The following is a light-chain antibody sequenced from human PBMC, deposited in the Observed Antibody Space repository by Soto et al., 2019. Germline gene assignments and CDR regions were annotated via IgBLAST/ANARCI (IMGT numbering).Light chain of an antibody. CDR2: DIS. J-gene: IGKJ5*01. CDR1: QSVAGS. V-gene: IGKV3-11*01. CDR3: QQRSNRIT. Sequence: EFVLTQSPATLSLSPGDRASLSCRASQSVAGSLAWYQQKPVQAPRLLIYDISTRAAAIPARFSGSGSGTDFTLTVSSLEPEDFALYYCQQRSNRITFGQGTRLEIK.